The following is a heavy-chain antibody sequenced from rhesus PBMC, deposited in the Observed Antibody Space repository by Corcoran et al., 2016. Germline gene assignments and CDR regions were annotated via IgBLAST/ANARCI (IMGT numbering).Heavy chain of an antibody. CDR1: GYSISSGYD. CDR3: ARGNSGRFDY. J-gene: IGHJ4*01. V-gene: IGHV4-127*01. D-gene: IGHD6-25*01. Sequence: QVQLQESGPGVVKPSETLSLTCAVSGYSISSGYDWSWIRQPPGKGLEWIGYIYGRSESTNNNPSLKSRVTISKETSKNQFSLKLSSVAAADTAVYYCARGNSGRFDYWGQGVLVTVSS. CDR2: IYGRSEST.